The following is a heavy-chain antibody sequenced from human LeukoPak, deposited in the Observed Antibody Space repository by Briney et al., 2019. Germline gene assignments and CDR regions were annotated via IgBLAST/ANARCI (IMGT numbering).Heavy chain of an antibody. CDR1: ELTLDDNA. D-gene: IGHD3-3*01. CDR3: AKGLMGSGYYNWFDP. V-gene: IGHV3-43*02. CDR2: ISGDGGST. J-gene: IGHJ5*02. Sequence: GGSLRLSCAASELTLDDNAMHWARQAPGKGLDWASLISGDGGSTYYADSVKGRFTISRDNSKNSLYLQMNSLRTEDTALYYCAKGLMGSGYYNWFDPWGQGTLVIVSS.